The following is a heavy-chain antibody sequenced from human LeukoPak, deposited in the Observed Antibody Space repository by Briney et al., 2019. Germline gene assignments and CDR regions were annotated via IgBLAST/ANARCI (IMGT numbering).Heavy chain of an antibody. J-gene: IGHJ4*02. Sequence: GGSLRLSCAASEFSVSSNYVTWDRQAPGKGLEWVSLIYSGGSTYYADPVKGRFTISRDNSKNTLYLQMNSLRAEDTAVYYCARDLWLDGSGSYWGFDYWGQGTLVTVSS. CDR1: EFSVSSNY. D-gene: IGHD3-10*01. V-gene: IGHV3-66*01. CDR3: ARDLWLDGSGSYWGFDY. CDR2: IYSGGST.